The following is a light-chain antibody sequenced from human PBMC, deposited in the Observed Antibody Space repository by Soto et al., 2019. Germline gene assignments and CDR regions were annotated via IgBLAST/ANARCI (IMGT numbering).Light chain of an antibody. CDR2: GVS. J-gene: IGLJ1*01. V-gene: IGLV2-14*03. CDR3: TSYSESSPQV. CDR1: SSDVGGYNF. Sequence: QSVLTQPASVSGSPGQSITISCTGTSSDVGGYNFVSWYQQHPGKAPKFLIYGVSNRPSGASTRFSGSKSGNTASLTISGLQAEDEADYSCTSYSESSPQVFGTGTMVPVL.